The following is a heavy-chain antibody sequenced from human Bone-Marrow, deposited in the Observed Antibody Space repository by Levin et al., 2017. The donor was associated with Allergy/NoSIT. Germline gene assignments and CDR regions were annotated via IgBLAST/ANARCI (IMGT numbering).Heavy chain of an antibody. CDR2: IYPSDSDT. CDR1: GYSFTTYW. CDR3: ARHMVEGYDSSAGDI. V-gene: IGHV5-51*01. D-gene: IGHD3-22*01. J-gene: IGHJ3*02. Sequence: GGSLRLSCKGSGYSFTTYWIDWVRQMPGKGLEWMGIIYPSDSDTRYSPSFQGQVTISVDKSLDTAYLQWSSLKASDTAMYYCARHMVEGYDSSAGDIWGQGTLVTVSS.